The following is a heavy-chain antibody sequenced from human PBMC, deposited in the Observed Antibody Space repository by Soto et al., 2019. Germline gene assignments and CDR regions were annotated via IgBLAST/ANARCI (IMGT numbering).Heavy chain of an antibody. CDR1: GYTFTSYG. V-gene: IGHV1-18*01. J-gene: IGHJ6*02. CDR2: ISAYNGNT. Sequence: QVQLVQSGAEVKKPGASVKVSCKASGYTFTSYGISWVRQAPGQGLEWMGWISAYNGNTNYAQKLQGRVTMTTDTATSTAYMELRSLRSDDTAVYYCARDRPTVRAAHYYYGMDVWGQGTTVTVSS. D-gene: IGHD2-15*01. CDR3: ARDRPTVRAAHYYYGMDV.